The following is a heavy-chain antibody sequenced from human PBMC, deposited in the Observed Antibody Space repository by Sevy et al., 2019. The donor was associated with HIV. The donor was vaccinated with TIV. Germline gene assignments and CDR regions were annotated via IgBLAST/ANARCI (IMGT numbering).Heavy chain of an antibody. CDR2: IKQDGSQI. CDR1: GLTFSNSW. Sequence: GGSLRLSCEASGLTFSNSWLSWVRQAPGKGLEWVANIKQDGSQIYYVDSVKGRFTISRDNAKNSLYLQMNSLRPEDTAIYFCARRYFDIWGRGILVTVSS. V-gene: IGHV3-7*01. CDR3: ARRYFDI. J-gene: IGHJ2*01.